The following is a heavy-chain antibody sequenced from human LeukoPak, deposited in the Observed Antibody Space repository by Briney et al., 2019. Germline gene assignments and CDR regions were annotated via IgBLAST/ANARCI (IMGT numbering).Heavy chain of an antibody. CDR1: GGSISGFV. CDR3: ARLAKGEQWLAYYFDY. CDR2: IYDTGTT. J-gene: IGHJ4*02. V-gene: IGHV4-59*08. Sequence: SETLSLTCTVSGGSISGFVWSWIRQPPGEGLDYLGYIYDTGTTNYNPLLKSRVTLSVDTSKNQFSLNLTSVTAADTAVYYCARLAKGEQWLAYYFDYWGQGALVTVSS. D-gene: IGHD6-19*01.